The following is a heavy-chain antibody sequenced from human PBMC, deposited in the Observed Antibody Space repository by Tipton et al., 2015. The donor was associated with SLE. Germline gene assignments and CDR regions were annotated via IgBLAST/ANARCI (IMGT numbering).Heavy chain of an antibody. V-gene: IGHV3-48*01. Sequence: SLRLSCAASGFNFKSYSMTWARRAPGKGLEWISYISSSSSPIYYADSVKGRFTISRDNAKNSLYLQMSNLRAEDTALYYCARGSLGYSEWDPWGQGTLVTVSS. D-gene: IGHD4-11*01. CDR3: ARGSLGYSEWDP. CDR2: ISSSSSPI. J-gene: IGHJ5*02. CDR1: GFNFKSYS.